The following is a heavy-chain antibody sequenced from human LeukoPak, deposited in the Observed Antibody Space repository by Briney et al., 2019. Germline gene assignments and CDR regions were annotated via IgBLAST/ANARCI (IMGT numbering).Heavy chain of an antibody. Sequence: ASVKVSCKASGYTFTSYYMHWVRQAPGQGLEWMGIVNPSGGSTNYAQNFQGRVTMTRDTSTSTVYMELSSLRSEDTAVYYCARGRDSSGYYGYYFDYWGQGTLVTVSS. J-gene: IGHJ4*02. CDR3: ARGRDSSGYYGYYFDY. V-gene: IGHV1-46*01. CDR1: GYTFTSYY. D-gene: IGHD3-22*01. CDR2: VNPSGGST.